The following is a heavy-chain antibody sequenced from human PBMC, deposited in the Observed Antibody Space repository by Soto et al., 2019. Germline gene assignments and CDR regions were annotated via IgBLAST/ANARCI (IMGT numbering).Heavy chain of an antibody. CDR3: ARDAAVPGESDRFDY. Sequence: ASVKVSCKASGYTFTSYAMHWVRQAPGQRLEWMGWINAGNGNTKYSQKFQGRVTMSVDTSKNEFSLKLTSLTAADTAIYYCARDAAVPGESDRFDYWGQGTLVTVSS. D-gene: IGHD6-19*01. V-gene: IGHV1-3*01. J-gene: IGHJ4*02. CDR1: GYTFTSYA. CDR2: INAGNGNT.